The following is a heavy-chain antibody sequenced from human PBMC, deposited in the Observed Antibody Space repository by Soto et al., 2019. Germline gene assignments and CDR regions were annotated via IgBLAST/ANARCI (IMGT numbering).Heavy chain of an antibody. V-gene: IGHV4-31*03. CDR1: GGSITSSGYY. J-gene: IGHJ4*02. Sequence: QVQLQESGPGLVKPSQTLSLTCTVSGGSITSSGYYWSWIRQHPGEGLEWIGFTSNSGSTSYNPPHKMRVTISVDTSSNQFSLNLKSVTAADTAVYYCARGGGSTKVDYWGQGTLVTVSP. CDR2: TSNSGST. D-gene: IGHD2-2*01. CDR3: ARGGGSTKVDY.